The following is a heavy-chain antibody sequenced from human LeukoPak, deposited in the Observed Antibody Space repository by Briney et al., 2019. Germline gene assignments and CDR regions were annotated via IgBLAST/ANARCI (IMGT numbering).Heavy chain of an antibody. J-gene: IGHJ2*01. D-gene: IGHD2-8*01. V-gene: IGHV4-59*01. Sequence: PSETLSLTCTVPGGSISSYYWSWIRQPPGKGLEWIGYIYYSGSTNYNPSLKSRVTISVDTSKNQFSLKLSSVTAADTAVYYCARDPRYCTNGVCYSNWYFDLWGRGTLVTVSS. CDR1: GGSISSYY. CDR3: ARDPRYCTNGVCYSNWYFDL. CDR2: IYYSGST.